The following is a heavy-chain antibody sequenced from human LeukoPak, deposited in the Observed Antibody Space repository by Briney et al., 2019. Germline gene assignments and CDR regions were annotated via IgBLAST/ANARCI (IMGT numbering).Heavy chain of an antibody. CDR3: AKDIAAAGKGPFDP. Sequence: GGSLRLSCAASGFTFDDYAMHWVRQAPGKGLEWVSGISWNSGSIGYADSVKGRFTISRDNVKNSLYLQMNSLRAEDTALYYCAKDIAAAGKGPFDPWGQGTLVTVSS. CDR1: GFTFDDYA. D-gene: IGHD6-13*01. CDR2: ISWNSGSI. V-gene: IGHV3-9*01. J-gene: IGHJ5*02.